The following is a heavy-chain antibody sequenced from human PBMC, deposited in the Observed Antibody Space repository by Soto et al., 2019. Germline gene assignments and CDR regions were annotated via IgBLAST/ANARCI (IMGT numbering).Heavy chain of an antibody. CDR1: GYTFTVSY. V-gene: IGHV1-2*02. CDR3: AKELPFCSGGSCAIDF. CDR2: FNAKTGAT. J-gene: IGHJ4*02. D-gene: IGHD2-15*01. Sequence: QVQLVQSGAEMKKPGASVKVSCKASGYTFTVSYIHWMRQAHGQGFEWVGWFNAKTGATHYAQKFQGRATMTRDTSISPAYMEVSTVISDDTAVYYCAKELPFCSGGSCAIDFWGQGTLVTVSS.